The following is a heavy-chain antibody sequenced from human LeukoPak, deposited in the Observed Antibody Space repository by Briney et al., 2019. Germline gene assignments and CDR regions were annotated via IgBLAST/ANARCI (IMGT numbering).Heavy chain of an antibody. Sequence: GGSLRLSCTASRFTFSTYAMSWVRQAPGKGLEWVSSISGSGDTTYYTGSVKGRFTISRDNSKNALYLQMSSLRAEDTAEYYCAKSQRNDQQVVQRIDYWGQGTLVTVSS. CDR3: AKSQRNDQQVVQRIDY. J-gene: IGHJ4*02. CDR2: ISGSGDTT. CDR1: RFTFSTYA. V-gene: IGHV3-23*01. D-gene: IGHD2-2*01.